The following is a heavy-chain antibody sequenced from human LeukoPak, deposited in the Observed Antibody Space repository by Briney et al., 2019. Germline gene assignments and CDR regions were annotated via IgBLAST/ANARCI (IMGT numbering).Heavy chain of an antibody. V-gene: IGHV3-53*01. CDR3: ARIIHYYYYMDV. Sequence: GGSLRLSCAASGFTVSSNYMSWVRQAPGKGLEWVSVIYSGGSTYYADSVKGRFTISRDNSKNTLYLQMNSLRAEDTAVYCCARIIHYYYYMDVWGKGTTVTVSS. J-gene: IGHJ6*03. CDR2: IYSGGST. CDR1: GFTVSSNY.